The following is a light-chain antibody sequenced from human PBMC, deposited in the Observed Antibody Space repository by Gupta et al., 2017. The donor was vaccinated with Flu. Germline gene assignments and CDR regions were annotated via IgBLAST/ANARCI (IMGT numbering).Light chain of an antibody. CDR3: LIMYGAAWV. CDR2: KTD. CDR1: AGTVINDYY. Sequence: QTVVTQEPSLTVSPGGTVTLTCASSAGTVINDYYPNWFQQKAGQAPRALIYKTDNRHSCTPARFPGSLLGGQAALTLSSAQPEHEAHYYCLIMYGAAWVFGGGAKLTVL. V-gene: IGLV7-43*01. J-gene: IGLJ3*02.